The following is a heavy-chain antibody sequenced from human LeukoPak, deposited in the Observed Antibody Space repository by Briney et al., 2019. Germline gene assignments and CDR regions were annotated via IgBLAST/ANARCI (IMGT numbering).Heavy chain of an antibody. CDR2: IKQDGSER. CDR1: GFTFSTCW. V-gene: IGHV3-7*01. CDR3: GKSLLGINDPPDY. Sequence: GGSLRLSCAASGFTFSTCWMTWVRQAPGKGLEWVANIKQDGSERYYVDSVKGRFTISRDNAKSSLYLQMNGRKAKERAGYNCGKSLLGINDPPDYWAREPWSPSPQ. J-gene: IGHJ4*02. D-gene: IGHD1-1*01.